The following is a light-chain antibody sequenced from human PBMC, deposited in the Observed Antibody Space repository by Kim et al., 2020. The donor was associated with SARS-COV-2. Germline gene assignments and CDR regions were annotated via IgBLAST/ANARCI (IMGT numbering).Light chain of an antibody. J-gene: IGKJ1*01. Sequence: VSPGERATLSCRASQTISNNLAWYQQKPGQAPRLLMYDASTKATGIPARFGGSGSGTEFTLTISSLQSEDFAVYYCHQYDDWPRTFGQGTKVDIK. V-gene: IGKV3-15*01. CDR2: DAS. CDR1: QTISNN. CDR3: HQYDDWPRT.